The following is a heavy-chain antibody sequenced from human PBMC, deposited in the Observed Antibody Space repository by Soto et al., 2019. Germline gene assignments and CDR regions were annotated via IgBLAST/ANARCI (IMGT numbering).Heavy chain of an antibody. Sequence: PGGSLRLSCAASGLTFSNYGMSWVRQAPGKGLEWVSSISGRGGSTYYADSVKGRFTISRDNSKNTLYVQMNSLRAEDTAVYFCAKDAPPHWFDPWGQGTLVTVSS. CDR3: AKDAPPHWFDP. V-gene: IGHV3-23*01. J-gene: IGHJ5*02. CDR1: GLTFSNYG. CDR2: ISGRGGST.